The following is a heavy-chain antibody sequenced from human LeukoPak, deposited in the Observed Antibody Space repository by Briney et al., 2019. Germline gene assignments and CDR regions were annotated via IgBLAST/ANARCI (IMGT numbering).Heavy chain of an antibody. CDR2: IYHSGST. CDR3: ARVQITIFGVVTNWFDP. Sequence: SETLSLTCTVSGYSISSGYYWGWIRQPPGKGLEWIGSIYHSGSTYYNPSLKSRVTISVDTSKNQFSLKLSSVTAADTAVYYCARVQITIFGVVTNWFDPWGQGTLVTVSS. V-gene: IGHV4-38-2*02. CDR1: GYSISSGYY. J-gene: IGHJ5*02. D-gene: IGHD3-3*01.